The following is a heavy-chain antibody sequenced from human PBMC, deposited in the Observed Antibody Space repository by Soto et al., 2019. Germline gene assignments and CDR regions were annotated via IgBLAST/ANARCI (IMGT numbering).Heavy chain of an antibody. J-gene: IGHJ4*02. CDR2: MNPNSGNT. CDR3: ARRHGHDYTGTNDY. Sequence: GTSVKVSCKASGYTFTSYDINWVRQATGQGLEWMGWMNPNSGNTGYAQKFQGRVTMTRNTSISTAYMELSSLRSEDTAVYYCARRHGHDYTGTNDYWGQGTLVTVSS. CDR1: GYTFTSYD. V-gene: IGHV1-8*01. D-gene: IGHD1-1*01.